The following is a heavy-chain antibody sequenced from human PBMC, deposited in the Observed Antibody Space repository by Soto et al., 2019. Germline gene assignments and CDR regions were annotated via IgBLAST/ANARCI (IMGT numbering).Heavy chain of an antibody. CDR1: GFTFSSYG. CDR3: AKDAREYIVVVPAVTPLDY. CDR2: ISYDGSNK. Sequence: GGSLRLSCAASGFTFSSYGMHWVRQAPGKGLEWVAVISYDGSNKYYADSVKGRFTISRDNSKNTLYLQMNSLRAEDTAVYYCAKDAREYIVVVPAVTPLDYWGQGTLVTVSS. J-gene: IGHJ4*02. D-gene: IGHD2-2*01. V-gene: IGHV3-30*18.